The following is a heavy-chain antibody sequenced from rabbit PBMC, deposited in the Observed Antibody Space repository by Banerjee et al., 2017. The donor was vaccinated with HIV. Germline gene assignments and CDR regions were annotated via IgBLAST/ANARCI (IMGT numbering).Heavy chain of an antibody. CDR3: VRGGDSYDDYGDTRLDL. CDR2: IYTGSGAT. CDR1: GLDFSSSYW. J-gene: IGHJ3*01. D-gene: IGHD2-1*01. V-gene: IGHV1S43*01. Sequence: QEQLEESGGGLVKPGGSLTLTCKASGLDFSSSYWICWVRQAPGKGLEWIGCIYTGSGATYSANWVNGRFTISRSTSLNTVDLKMTSLTAADTATYFCVRGGDSYDDYGDTRLDLWGPGTLVTVS.